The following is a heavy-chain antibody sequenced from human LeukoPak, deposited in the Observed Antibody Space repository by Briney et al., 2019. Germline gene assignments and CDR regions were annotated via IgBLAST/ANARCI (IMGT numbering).Heavy chain of an antibody. CDR2: FYYSGRT. J-gene: IGHJ4*02. D-gene: IGHD6-19*01. Sequence: PSETLSLTCTVSGGSFTTYYWSWIRQPAGRGLEWIGYFYYSGRTYYNPSLNSRVTISVDTSKNQFSLKLSSVTAADTAVYYCARDRWLVSWGQGTLVTVSS. V-gene: IGHV4-59*12. CDR1: GGSFTTYY. CDR3: ARDRWLVS.